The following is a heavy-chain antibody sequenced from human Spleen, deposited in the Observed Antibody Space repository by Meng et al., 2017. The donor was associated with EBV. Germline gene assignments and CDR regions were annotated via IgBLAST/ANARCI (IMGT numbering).Heavy chain of an antibody. V-gene: IGHV3-11*01. CDR3: ARDPHSSNWRYFDS. J-gene: IGHJ4*02. CDR2: IDRSGPTL. CDR1: GFSFGDYY. Sequence: GQRVGLGGGSVKPGGSLGLSCAALGFSFGDYYMTWIRQAPGKGLEWVSNIDRSGPTLYYADSVRGRFTTSRDNAKNSLYLQMYSLRAEDTAVYYCARDPHSSNWRYFDSWGQGALVTVSS. D-gene: IGHD6-13*01.